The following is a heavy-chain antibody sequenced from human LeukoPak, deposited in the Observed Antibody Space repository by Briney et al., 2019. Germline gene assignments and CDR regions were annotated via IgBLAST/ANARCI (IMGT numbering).Heavy chain of an antibody. V-gene: IGHV3-15*01. Sequence: GGSLRLSCAASGFTFSNAWMSWVRQAPGKGLEWVGRIKSKTDGGTTDYAAPVKGRFTISRDDSKNTLYLQMNSLKTEDTAVYYRTTDGGGINGTTIGYWGQGTLVTVSS. CDR2: IKSKTDGGTT. CDR1: GFTFSNAW. J-gene: IGHJ4*02. D-gene: IGHD1-7*01. CDR3: TTDGGGINGTTIGY.